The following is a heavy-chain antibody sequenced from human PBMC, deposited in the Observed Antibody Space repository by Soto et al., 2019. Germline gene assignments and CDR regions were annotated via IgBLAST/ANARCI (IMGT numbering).Heavy chain of an antibody. J-gene: IGHJ5*02. CDR1: GFTFSDYY. Sequence: LRLSCAASGFTFSDYYMSWIRQAPGKGLEWVSYISSSGSTIYYADSVKGRFTISRDNAKNSLYLQMNSLRAEDTAVYYCARVLDCSSTSCYRKFDPWGQGTLVTVSS. CDR2: ISSSGSTI. CDR3: ARVLDCSSTSCYRKFDP. V-gene: IGHV3-11*01. D-gene: IGHD2-2*01.